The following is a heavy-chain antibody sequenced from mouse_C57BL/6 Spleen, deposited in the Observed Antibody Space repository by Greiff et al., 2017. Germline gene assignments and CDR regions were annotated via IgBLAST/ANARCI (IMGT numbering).Heavy chain of an antibody. V-gene: IGHV1-39*01. CDR1: GYSFTDYN. J-gene: IGHJ2*01. Sequence: VQLQQSGPELVKPGASVKISCKASGYSFTDYNMNWVKQSNGKSLEWIGVINPNYGTTSYNQKFKGKATLTVDQSSSTAYMQLNSLTSEDSAVYYCASRGYYDYEDYFDYWGQGTTLTVSS. CDR3: ASRGYYDYEDYFDY. D-gene: IGHD2-4*01. CDR2: INPNYGTT.